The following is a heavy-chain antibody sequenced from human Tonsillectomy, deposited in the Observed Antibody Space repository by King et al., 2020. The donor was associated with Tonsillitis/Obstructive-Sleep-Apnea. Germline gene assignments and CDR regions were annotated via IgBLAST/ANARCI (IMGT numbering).Heavy chain of an antibody. D-gene: IGHD6-13*01. J-gene: IGHJ4*02. V-gene: IGHV4-34*01. CDR3: ARAHSSSWFLSFDY. CDR2: INYDRST. CDR1: GGSLSGYY. Sequence: VQLQQWGAGLLKPSETLSLTCGVHGGSLSGYYWSWIRQPPEKGLEWIGEINYDRSTNHNPSLKSRITISVDTSKNQFSLKLGSLTAADTAVYYCARAHSSSWFLSFDYWGQGILVTVSS.